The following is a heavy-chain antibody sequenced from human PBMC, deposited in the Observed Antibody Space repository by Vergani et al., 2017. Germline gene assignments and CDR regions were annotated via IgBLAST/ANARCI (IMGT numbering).Heavy chain of an antibody. CDR2: IYPGNSDT. Sequence: EVQLVQPGAEVKKPGESLKISCKGSGYSFTSYWIGWVRQLPGKGLGWMGIIYPGNSDTRYSPSFQGQVTISTDKSISTAYLQWSSLKATDTAMYYCAGQESYSSWTDYWGQGTLVTVSS. CDR3: AGQESYSSWTDY. J-gene: IGHJ4*02. D-gene: IGHD6-13*01. CDR1: GYSFTSYW. V-gene: IGHV5-51*01.